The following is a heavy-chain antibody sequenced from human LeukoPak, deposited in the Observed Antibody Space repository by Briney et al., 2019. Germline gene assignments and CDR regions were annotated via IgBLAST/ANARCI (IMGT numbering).Heavy chain of an antibody. CDR1: GYIFTDYY. CDR2: INPNGGST. CDR3: ARQGTYSSAIGMGY. V-gene: IGHV1-46*01. J-gene: IGHJ4*02. D-gene: IGHD6-19*01. Sequence: GASVKVSCKASGYIFTDYYMYWVRQAPGQGLEWMGVINPNGGSTSYAQKFQGRVTMTRDTSTRTVYMEVNSLRSEDTAVYYCARQGTYSSAIGMGYWGQGTLVTVSS.